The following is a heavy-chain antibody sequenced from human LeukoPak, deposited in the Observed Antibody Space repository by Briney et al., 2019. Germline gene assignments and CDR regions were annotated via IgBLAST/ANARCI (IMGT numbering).Heavy chain of an antibody. Sequence: SETLSLACAVYGGSFSGYYWSWIRQPPGKGLEWIGEINHSGSTNYNPSLKSRVTISVDTSKNQFSLKLSSVTAADTAVYYCARGVAADYWGQGTLVTVSS. CDR1: GGSFSGYY. V-gene: IGHV4-34*01. J-gene: IGHJ4*02. D-gene: IGHD2-15*01. CDR2: INHSGST. CDR3: ARGVAADY.